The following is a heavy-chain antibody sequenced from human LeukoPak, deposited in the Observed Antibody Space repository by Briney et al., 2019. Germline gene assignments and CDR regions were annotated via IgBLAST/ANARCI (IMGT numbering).Heavy chain of an antibody. D-gene: IGHD3-10*01. CDR2: IIPIFGTA. V-gene: IGHV1-69*13. CDR3: ARSGYGSGSYYAGT. J-gene: IGHJ5*02. Sequence: VASVKVSCKASGGTFSSYAISWVRQAPGQGLEWMGGIIPIFGTANYAQKFQCRVTITADESTSTAYMELSSLRSEDTAVYYCARSGYGSGSYYAGTWGQGTLVTVSS. CDR1: GGTFSSYA.